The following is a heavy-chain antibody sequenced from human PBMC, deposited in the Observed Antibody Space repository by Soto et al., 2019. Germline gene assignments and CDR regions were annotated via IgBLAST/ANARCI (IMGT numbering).Heavy chain of an antibody. V-gene: IGHV1-18*01. D-gene: IGHD3-9*01. CDR2: ISPYNGNT. CDR3: ARDGGLLRYFDGFQFPRDYYYGMDV. Sequence: ASVEVSFKASGYPFTSHGMSWVRQAPGQGLEWTGWISPYNGNTNYAQKLQGRVTMTTDTSTSTAYMGLRSLRSDDTAVYYCARDGGLLRYFDGFQFPRDYYYGMDVWGQGTPVTFSS. J-gene: IGHJ6*02. CDR1: GYPFTSHG.